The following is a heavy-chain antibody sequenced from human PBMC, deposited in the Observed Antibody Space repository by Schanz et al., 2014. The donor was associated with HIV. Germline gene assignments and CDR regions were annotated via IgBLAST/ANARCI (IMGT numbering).Heavy chain of an antibody. Sequence: QVQLVESGGGVVQPGRSLRLSCAASGFSFNNYGMHWVRQAPGKGLEWVAVISYDGSNKKYADSVKGRFTISRDNSKNTLYLQMTTLRIDDTAVYYCAKPEYDSRGNSQSHFDYWGQGTLVTVSS. V-gene: IGHV3-30*18. J-gene: IGHJ4*02. CDR2: ISYDGSNK. CDR1: GFSFNNYG. CDR3: AKPEYDSRGNSQSHFDY. D-gene: IGHD3-22*01.